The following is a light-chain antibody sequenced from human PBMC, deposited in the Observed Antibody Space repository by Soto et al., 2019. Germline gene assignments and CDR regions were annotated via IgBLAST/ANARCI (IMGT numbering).Light chain of an antibody. CDR3: SSYTSSSTRV. CDR1: SSEVGGYNY. J-gene: IGLJ1*01. CDR2: DVS. V-gene: IGLV2-14*01. Sequence: QSALTQPASVSGSPGQSITISCTGTSSEVGGYNYVYWYQKHPGKAPKLMIYDVSNRPSGVSNRFSGSKSGNTASLTISGLQAEDEADYYCSSYTSSSTRVFGTGTKLTVL.